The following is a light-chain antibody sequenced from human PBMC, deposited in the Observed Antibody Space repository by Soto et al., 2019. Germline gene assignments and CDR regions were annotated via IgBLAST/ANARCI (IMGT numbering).Light chain of an antibody. CDR1: SSDIGGYNY. J-gene: IGLJ1*01. CDR3: SSYTSSSNYV. V-gene: IGLV2-14*01. CDR2: EVN. Sequence: QSALTQPASVSGSPGQSITVSCTGTSSDIGGYNYVSWYQHHPGKAPQLIIYEVNLRPSGVSDRFSASKSGDTASLTISGLQAGDEADYYCSSYTSSSNYVFGTGTKLTVL.